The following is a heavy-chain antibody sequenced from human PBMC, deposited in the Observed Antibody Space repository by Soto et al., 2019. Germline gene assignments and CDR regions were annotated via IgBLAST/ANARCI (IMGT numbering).Heavy chain of an antibody. CDR2: IWYDGIDK. V-gene: IGHV3-33*01. J-gene: IGHJ4*02. Sequence: GGSLRLCCAACGFTFSSFGMHWVRQAPGKGLEWVAVIWYDGIDKYYAESVKGRFTISRDNSKNTLYLQMNSLRAEDTAVYYCARDRGEMATVAIYYWGQGTLVTVSS. CDR3: ARDRGEMATVAIYY. D-gene: IGHD4-4*01. CDR1: GFTFSSFG.